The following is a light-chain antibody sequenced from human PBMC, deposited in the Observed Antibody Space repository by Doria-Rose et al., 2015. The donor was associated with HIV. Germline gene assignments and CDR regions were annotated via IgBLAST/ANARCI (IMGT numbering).Light chain of an antibody. CDR3: QQYYDTPS. V-gene: IGKV4-1*01. CDR1: QSLLYTSKNY. J-gene: IGKJ3*01. CDR2: RAS. Sequence: TQSPESLGMSLGERATLNCKSNQSLLYTSKNYLARYQQKPGQPPKLLIYRASTRQSGVPARFSGSGSGTDFTLTISSLEAEDVAVYYCQQYYDTPSFGPGTTVDIK.